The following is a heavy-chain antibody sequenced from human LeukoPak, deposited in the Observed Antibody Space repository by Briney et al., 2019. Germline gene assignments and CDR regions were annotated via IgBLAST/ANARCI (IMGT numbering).Heavy chain of an antibody. CDR1: GFTFSTYS. J-gene: IGHJ6*03. D-gene: IGHD3-22*01. CDR2: ITSSSSYI. V-gene: IGHV3-21*01. Sequence: GGSLRLSCAASGFTFSTYSMNWVRQAPGKGLEWVSSITSSSSYIYYADSLKGRFTISRDNAKNSLYLQMNSLRVEDTAVYYCARDREYYDSSGYYPHYYYYMDVWGKGTTVTISS. CDR3: ARDREYYDSSGYYPHYYYYMDV.